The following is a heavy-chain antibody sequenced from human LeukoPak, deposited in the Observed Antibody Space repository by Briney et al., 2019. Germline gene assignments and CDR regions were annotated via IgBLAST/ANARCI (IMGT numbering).Heavy chain of an antibody. CDR3: ARVTDGDPRADY. D-gene: IGHD4-17*01. J-gene: IGHJ4*02. V-gene: IGHV1-69*04. CDR1: GGTFSSYA. Sequence: SVKVSCKASGGTFSSYAISWVRQAPGQGLEWMGRIIPILGIANYAQKFQGRVTITADKSTGTAYMELSSLRSEDTAVYYCARVTDGDPRADYWGQGTLVTVSS. CDR2: IIPILGIA.